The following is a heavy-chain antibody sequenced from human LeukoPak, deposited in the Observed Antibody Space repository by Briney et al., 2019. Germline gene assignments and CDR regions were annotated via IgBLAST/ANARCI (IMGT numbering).Heavy chain of an antibody. CDR3: ARDFRDIVVVPAAIQSYYCGMDV. Sequence: PGGSLRLSCAASGFTFSSYSMNWVRQAPGKGLEWVSSISSSSSYIYYADSVKGRFTISRDNAKNSLYLQMNSLRAEDTAVYYCARDFRDIVVVPAAIQSYYCGMDVWGQGTTVTVSS. V-gene: IGHV3-21*01. J-gene: IGHJ6*02. CDR1: GFTFSSYS. CDR2: ISSSSSYI. D-gene: IGHD2-2*02.